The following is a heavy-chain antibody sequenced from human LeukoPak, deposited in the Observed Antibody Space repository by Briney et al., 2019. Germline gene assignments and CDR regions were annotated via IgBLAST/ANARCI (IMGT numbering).Heavy chain of an antibody. CDR3: ARGGGWEGYFDY. D-gene: IGHD2-15*01. V-gene: IGHV3-21*01. J-gene: IGHJ4*02. Sequence: GGSLRLSCAASGFTFSTYSMNWLRLAPGKGLEWVSSISPDSNYKYYVDSVKGRFTISRDNAKNSLYLQMNSLRAEDTAVYYCARGGGWEGYFDYWGQGTLVTVSS. CDR2: ISPDSNYK. CDR1: GFTFSTYS.